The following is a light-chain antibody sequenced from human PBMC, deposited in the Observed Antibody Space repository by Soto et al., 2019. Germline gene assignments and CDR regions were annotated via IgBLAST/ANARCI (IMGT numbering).Light chain of an antibody. CDR3: CSYAGSYTWV. J-gene: IGLJ3*02. CDR1: SSDVGGYNY. Sequence: QSALTQPRSVSGSPGQSVTISCTGTSSDVGGYNYVSWYQQNPGKDPKLMIYDVSKRPSGVPDRFSGSKSGNTASLTISGLQAEDEADYYCCSYAGSYTWVFGGGTKLTVL. CDR2: DVS. V-gene: IGLV2-11*01.